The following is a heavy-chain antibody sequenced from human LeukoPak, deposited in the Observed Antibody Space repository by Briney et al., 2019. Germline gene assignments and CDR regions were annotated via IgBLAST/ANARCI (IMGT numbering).Heavy chain of an antibody. CDR3: ARTGFLYYFDY. CDR1: RFTFNSYA. Sequence: PGGSLRLSCAASRFTFNSYAMHWVRQAPGKGLEWGAVISYDGSNKYYADSVKGRFTISRDNSKNTLYLQMNSLRPEDTAVYYCARTGFLYYFDYWGQGTLVTVSS. V-gene: IGHV3-30*04. J-gene: IGHJ4*02. CDR2: ISYDGSNK. D-gene: IGHD3-9*01.